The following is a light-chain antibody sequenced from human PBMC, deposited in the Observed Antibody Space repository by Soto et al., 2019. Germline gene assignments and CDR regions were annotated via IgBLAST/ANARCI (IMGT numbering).Light chain of an antibody. CDR3: QQYGSSPGGT. CDR2: GAS. V-gene: IGKV3-20*01. J-gene: IGKJ1*01. CDR1: QSVSSSY. Sequence: EIVLTQSPGTLSLSPGERATLSCRASQSVSSSYLAWYQQKPGQAPRLLIYGASSRATGIPDRFSGIGSGTDFTLTISRLEPEDFAVYYCQQYGSSPGGTFGQGTKVEIK.